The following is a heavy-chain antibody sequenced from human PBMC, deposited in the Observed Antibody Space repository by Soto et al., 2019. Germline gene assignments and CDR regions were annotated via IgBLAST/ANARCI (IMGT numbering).Heavy chain of an antibody. V-gene: IGHV4-59*08. CDR2: IYYSGST. CDR1: GGSISSYY. D-gene: IGHD5-18*01. Sequence: PSETLSLTCTVSGGSISSYYWSWIRQPPGKGLEWIGYIYYSGSTNYNPSLKSRVTISVDTSKNQFSLKLSSVTAADTAVYYCARLRDRRDTVMVTYYYYYYMDVWGKGPRSPSP. CDR3: ARLRDRRDTVMVTYYYYYYMDV. J-gene: IGHJ6*03.